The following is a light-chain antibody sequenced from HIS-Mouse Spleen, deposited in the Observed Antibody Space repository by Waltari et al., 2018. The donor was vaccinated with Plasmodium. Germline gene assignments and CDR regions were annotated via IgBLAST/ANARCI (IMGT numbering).Light chain of an antibody. V-gene: IGLV3-1*01. Sequence: SYELTQPPSVSVSPGQTASITCSGDKLGDKYACWYQQKQGQSPVLVIYQDSKRPSGIPDRFSGSNSANTATLTISGTQAMYEADYYCQAWDSSTWVFGGGTKLTVL. J-gene: IGLJ3*02. CDR1: KLGDKY. CDR3: QAWDSSTWV. CDR2: QDS.